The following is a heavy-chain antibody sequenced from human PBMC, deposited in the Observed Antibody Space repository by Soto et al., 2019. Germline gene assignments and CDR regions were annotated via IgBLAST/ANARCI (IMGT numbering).Heavy chain of an antibody. CDR3: ARDTTTMGNWFDP. V-gene: IGHV4-31*03. J-gene: IGHJ5*02. CDR1: GGSISSGGYY. CDR2: IYYSGST. D-gene: IGHD3-10*01. Sequence: SEILSLTCTVSGGSISSGGYYWSWIRQHPGKGLEWIGYIYYSGSTYYNPSLKSRVTISVDTSKNQFSLKLSSVTAADTAVYHCARDTTTMGNWFDPWGQGTLVPVSS.